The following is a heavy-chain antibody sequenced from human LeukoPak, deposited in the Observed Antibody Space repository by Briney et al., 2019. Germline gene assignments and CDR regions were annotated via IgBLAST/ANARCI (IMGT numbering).Heavy chain of an antibody. Sequence: GESLKISCKGSGYSFTSYWIGWVRQAPGQRLEWMGWINAGNGNTKYSQEFQGRVTMTRDMSTSTVYMELSSLRSEDTAVYYCARDRDYGAKRKAFDIWGQGTMVTVSS. J-gene: IGHJ3*02. V-gene: IGHV1-3*03. CDR3: ARDRDYGAKRKAFDI. CDR2: INAGNGNT. D-gene: IGHD4-17*01. CDR1: GYSFTSYW.